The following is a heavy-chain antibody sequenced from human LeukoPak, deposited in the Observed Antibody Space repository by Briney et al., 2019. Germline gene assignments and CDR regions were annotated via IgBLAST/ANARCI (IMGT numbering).Heavy chain of an antibody. CDR3: ARDKDDYVWGTYRW. CDR1: GYSISSGYY. CDR2: IYHTGST. D-gene: IGHD3-16*02. V-gene: IGHV4-38-2*01. J-gene: IGHJ4*02. Sequence: SETLSLTCAVSGYSISSGYYWGWVRQAPGKGLEWIGSIYHTGSTDYNPSLKSRLTISVDMSKNQFSLNLRSVTAANTAVYYCARDKDDYVWGTYRWWGQGMLVTVSS.